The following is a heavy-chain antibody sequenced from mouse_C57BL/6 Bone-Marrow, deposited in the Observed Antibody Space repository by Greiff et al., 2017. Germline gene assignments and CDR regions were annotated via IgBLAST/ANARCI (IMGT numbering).Heavy chain of an antibody. J-gene: IGHJ4*01. CDR1: GYTFTSYG. Sequence: QVQLQQSGAELARPGASVKLSCKASGYTFTSYGTSWVKQRTGQGLEWIGEIYPRSGNTYYNEKFKGKATLTADKSSSTAYMELRSLTSEDSAVYFCARGGLRPDYAMDYWGQGTSVTVSS. V-gene: IGHV1-81*01. CDR3: ARGGLRPDYAMDY. CDR2: IYPRSGNT. D-gene: IGHD2-4*01.